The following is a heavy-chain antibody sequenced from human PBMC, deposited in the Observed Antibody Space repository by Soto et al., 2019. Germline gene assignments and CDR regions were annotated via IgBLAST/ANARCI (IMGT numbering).Heavy chain of an antibody. D-gene: IGHD3-22*01. J-gene: IGHJ4*02. CDR1: GFTFGTYA. Sequence: GGSLRLSCAASGFTFGTYAMSWVRQAPGKGLEWVSLISGSGGSTYYADSVKGRFTISRDNSKNTLYLQMNSLRAEDTAVYFCAKTPGWDDSSGYLDYWGQGTLVTVSS. V-gene: IGHV3-23*01. CDR3: AKTPGWDDSSGYLDY. CDR2: ISGSGGST.